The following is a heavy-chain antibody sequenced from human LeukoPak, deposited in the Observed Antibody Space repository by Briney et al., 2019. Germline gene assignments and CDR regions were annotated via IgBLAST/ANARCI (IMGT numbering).Heavy chain of an antibody. D-gene: IGHD3-22*01. CDR1: GYTFTGYS. Sequence: EASVKVSCKASGYTFTGYSMHWVRQAPGQGLEWMGWINPYSGGTSYAQKFQGRVTMARDTSISTANMELSSLRSDDTAVYYCARVTSSGHYFFDYWGQASLATVSS. CDR3: ARVTSSGHYFFDY. J-gene: IGHJ4*02. CDR2: INPYSGGT. V-gene: IGHV1-2*02.